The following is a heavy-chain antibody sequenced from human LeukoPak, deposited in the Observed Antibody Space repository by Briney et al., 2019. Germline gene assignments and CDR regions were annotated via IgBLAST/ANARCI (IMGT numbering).Heavy chain of an antibody. D-gene: IGHD3-10*01. Sequence: GASVKVSCKASGYTFTSYAMHWVRQAPGQRLEWMGWINTGNGNTKYSQKFQDRVTITRDTSASTAYMELRSLRSDDTAVYYCARDFEGRGESIDYWGQGTLVTVSS. CDR3: ARDFEGRGESIDY. J-gene: IGHJ4*02. CDR1: GYTFTSYA. CDR2: INTGNGNT. V-gene: IGHV1-3*04.